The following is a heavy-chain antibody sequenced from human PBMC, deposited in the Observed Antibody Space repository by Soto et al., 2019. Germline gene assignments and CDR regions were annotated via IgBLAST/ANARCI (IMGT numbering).Heavy chain of an antibody. Sequence: GESLKISCKGSGYSFTSYWIGLVRQMPGKGLEWMGIIYPGDSDTRYSPSFQGQVTISADKSISTAYLQWSSLKASDTAMYYCARLDYDILTEAKYYYYGMDVWGQGTTVTVSS. CDR1: GYSFTSYW. CDR3: ARLDYDILTEAKYYYYGMDV. CDR2: IYPGDSDT. D-gene: IGHD3-9*01. V-gene: IGHV5-51*01. J-gene: IGHJ6*02.